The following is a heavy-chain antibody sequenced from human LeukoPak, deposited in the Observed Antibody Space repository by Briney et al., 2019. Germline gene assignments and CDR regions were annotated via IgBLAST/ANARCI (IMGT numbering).Heavy chain of an antibody. CDR2: ISGSGGST. J-gene: IGHJ5*02. V-gene: IGHV3-23*01. Sequence: PGGSLRLSCAASGFTFSSYAMSWVRQAPGKGLEWVSAISGSGGSTYYADSVKGWFTISRDNSKNTLYLQMNSLRAEDTAVYYCAAGDSSYGNPFDPWGQGTLVTVSS. CDR3: AAGDSSYGNPFDP. D-gene: IGHD5-18*01. CDR1: GFTFSSYA.